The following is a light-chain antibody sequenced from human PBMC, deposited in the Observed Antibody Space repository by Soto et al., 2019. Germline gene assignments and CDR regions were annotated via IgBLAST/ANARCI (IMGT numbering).Light chain of an antibody. J-gene: IGLJ1*01. CDR3: TSYTTSSSTYV. CDR2: EVS. Sequence: QSALTQPASVSGSPGQSITISCTGTSSDVGDYNYVSWYQQHPGKAPKLMIFEVSNRPSGVSNRFSGSKSGNTASLTISGLQAEDEADYYCTSYTTSSSTYVFGTGTTVTVL. CDR1: SSDVGDYNY. V-gene: IGLV2-14*01.